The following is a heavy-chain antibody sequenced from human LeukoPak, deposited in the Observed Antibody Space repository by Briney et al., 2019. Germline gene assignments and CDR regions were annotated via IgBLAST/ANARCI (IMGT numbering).Heavy chain of an antibody. V-gene: IGHV1-2*02. CDR2: INPDSGGT. Sequence: ASVKVSCKASGYTFTGYFMHWVRLAPGQGLEWMGWINPDSGGTNYAQKFQGRVTMTRDTSISTGYMELSSLRSDDTAVYYCARDGHPWNLDVWGRGTLVTVSS. CDR1: GYTFTGYF. CDR3: ARDGHPWNLDV. J-gene: IGHJ2*01.